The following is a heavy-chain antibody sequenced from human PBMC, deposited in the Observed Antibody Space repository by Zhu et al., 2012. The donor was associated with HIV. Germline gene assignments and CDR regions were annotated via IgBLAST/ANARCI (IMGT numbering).Heavy chain of an antibody. CDR1: GDSISSGSYF. J-gene: IGHJ4*02. CDR3: ARVLCSGGSCYQFHFDF. V-gene: IGHV4-39*01. D-gene: IGHD2-15*01. CDR2: IYRSGTT. Sequence: QVQLPESGPGLVKPSETLSLTCTVSGDSISSGSYFWGWIRQPPGKGLEWIGSIYRSGTTYYNPSLESRVTISVDTSKDQFSLKLTSVTAADTAAYYCARVLCSGGSCYQFHFDFWGQGPWSPSPQ.